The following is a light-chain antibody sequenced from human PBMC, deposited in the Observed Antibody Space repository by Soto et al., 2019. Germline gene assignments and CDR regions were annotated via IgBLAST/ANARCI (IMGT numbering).Light chain of an antibody. Sequence: QSVLTQPPSVTGAPGQRVTISCTGSSSNIGAGYDVHWYQQLPGTAPKLLIYGNSNRPSGVPDRFSGSKSGTSASLAITGLQAEDEADYYWPSNDSNPSASRVVRGGT. J-gene: IGLJ2*01. CDR1: SSNIGAGYD. V-gene: IGLV1-40*01. CDR2: GNS. CDR3: PSNDSNPSASRV.